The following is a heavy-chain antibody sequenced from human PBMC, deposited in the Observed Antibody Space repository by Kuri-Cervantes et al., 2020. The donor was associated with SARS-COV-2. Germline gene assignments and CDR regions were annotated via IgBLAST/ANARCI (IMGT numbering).Heavy chain of an antibody. CDR2: ISGSGGST. CDR3: AKGHYYYYYMDV. V-gene: IGHV3-23*01. CDR1: GGSISSSSYY. Sequence: GGSLRLSCTVSGGSISSSSYYWGWIRQPPGKGLEWVSAISGSGGSTYYADPVKGRFTISRDNSKNTLYLQMNSLRAEDTAVYYCAKGHYYYYYMDVWGKGTTVTVSS. J-gene: IGHJ6*03.